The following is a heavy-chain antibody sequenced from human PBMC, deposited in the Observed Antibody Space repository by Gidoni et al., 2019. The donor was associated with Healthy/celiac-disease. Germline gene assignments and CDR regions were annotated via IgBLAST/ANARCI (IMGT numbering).Heavy chain of an antibody. CDR2: ISWDGGST. Sequence: EVQLVESGGVVVQPGWSLRLSCAASGFTFDDYAMHWVRQAPGKGLEWVSRISWDGGSTYYADSVKGRFTISRDNSKNSLYMQMNSLRAEDTALYYCAKDGGQPDEQFDYWGQGTLVTVSS. CDR1: GFTFDDYA. CDR3: AKDGGQPDEQFDY. V-gene: IGHV3-43D*03. J-gene: IGHJ4*02. D-gene: IGHD3-16*01.